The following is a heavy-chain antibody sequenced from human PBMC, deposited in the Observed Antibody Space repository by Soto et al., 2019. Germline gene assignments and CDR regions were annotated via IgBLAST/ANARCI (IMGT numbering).Heavy chain of an antibody. J-gene: IGHJ3*02. CDR1: GGSISSGGYY. CDR3: ARDGEYCSGGSCPLCAFDI. Sequence: QVQLPESGPGLVKPSQTLSLTCTVSGGSISSGGYYWSWIRQHPGKGLEWIGYIYYSGSTYYNPSRQSRVTILVDTSKNQLSLRLSSVTAADTAVYYCARDGEYCSGGSCPLCAFDIWGQGTMVTVSS. D-gene: IGHD2-15*01. V-gene: IGHV4-31*03. CDR2: IYYSGST.